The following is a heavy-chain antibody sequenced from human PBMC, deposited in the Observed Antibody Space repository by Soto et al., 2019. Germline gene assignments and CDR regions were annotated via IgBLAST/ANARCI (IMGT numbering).Heavy chain of an antibody. CDR3: AREAMVRGVIITRAFDI. CDR1: GGSISSGDYY. CDR2: IYYSGST. V-gene: IGHV4-30-4*01. D-gene: IGHD3-10*01. Sequence: SETLSLTCTVSGGSISSGDYYWSWIRQPPGKGLEWIGYIYYSGSTYYNPSLKSRVTISVDTSKNQFSLKLSSVTAADTAVYYCAREAMVRGVIITRAFDIWGHGTMVTVSS. J-gene: IGHJ3*02.